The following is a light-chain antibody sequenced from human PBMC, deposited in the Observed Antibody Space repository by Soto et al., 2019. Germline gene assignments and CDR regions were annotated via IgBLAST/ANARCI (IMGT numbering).Light chain of an antibody. Sequence: QSALTQPASVSGSPGQSITISCTGTSSDVGGYNYVSWYQHHPGEAPKLMIYDVTNRPSGVSNRFSGSKSGNTASLTISGLQAEDEADYYCTSYTTSSPYLVFGGGTKVTVL. J-gene: IGLJ3*02. V-gene: IGLV2-14*03. CDR3: TSYTTSSPYLV. CDR2: DVT. CDR1: SSDVGGYNY.